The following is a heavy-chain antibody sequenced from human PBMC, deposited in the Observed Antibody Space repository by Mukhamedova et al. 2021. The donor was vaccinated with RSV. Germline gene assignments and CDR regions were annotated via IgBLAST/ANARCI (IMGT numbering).Heavy chain of an antibody. J-gene: IGHJ4*02. CDR3: ARTYHDYKLDY. V-gene: IGHV3-72*01. Sequence: GRFTISRDESKNSLYIQMDSLKTEDTAVYYCARTYHDYKLDYWGQGTLVTVSA. D-gene: IGHD4/OR15-4a*01.